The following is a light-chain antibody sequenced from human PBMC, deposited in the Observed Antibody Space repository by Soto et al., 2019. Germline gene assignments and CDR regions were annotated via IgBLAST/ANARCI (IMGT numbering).Light chain of an antibody. CDR1: NSNIGGNP. CDR2: SSN. J-gene: IGLJ2*01. Sequence: QSVLTQPPSASGTPGQRVTISCSGSNSNIGGNPVNWYQQLPGTAPKPLIHSSNQRPSGVPDRFSGSKSGTSASLAISGLQSEDEAAYYCAAWDDSLNGVVFGGGTQLTVL. V-gene: IGLV1-44*01. CDR3: AAWDDSLNGVV.